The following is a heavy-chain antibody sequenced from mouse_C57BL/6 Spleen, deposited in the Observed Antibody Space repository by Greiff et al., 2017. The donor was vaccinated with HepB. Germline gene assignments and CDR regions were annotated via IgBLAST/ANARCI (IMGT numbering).Heavy chain of an antibody. V-gene: IGHV1-72*01. CDR1: GYTFTSYW. CDR2: IDPNSGGT. CDR3: ARGDARGYWYFDV. J-gene: IGHJ1*03. Sequence: QVHVKQPGAELVKPGASVKLSCKASGYTFTSYWMHWVKQRPGRGLEWIGRIDPNSGGTKYNEKFKSKATLTVDKPSSTAYMQLSSLTSEDSAVYYCARGDARGYWYFDVWGTGTTVTVSS.